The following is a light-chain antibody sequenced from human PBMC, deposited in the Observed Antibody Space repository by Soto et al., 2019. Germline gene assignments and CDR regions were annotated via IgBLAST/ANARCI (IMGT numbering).Light chain of an antibody. Sequence: QAVVTQPPSASGSPGQSVTISCTGTSSDVGAYNYVSWYQQHPGKAPRLMIYEVTKRPSGVPDRFSGSKSGNTASLTVSGLRAEDEADYYCQSYDSSLSGWVLGGGTKLTVL. J-gene: IGLJ3*02. CDR2: EVT. CDR1: SSDVGAYNY. CDR3: QSYDSSLSGWV. V-gene: IGLV2-8*01.